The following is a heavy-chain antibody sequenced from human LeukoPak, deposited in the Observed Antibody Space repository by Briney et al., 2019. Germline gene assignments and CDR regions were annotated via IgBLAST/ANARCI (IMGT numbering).Heavy chain of an antibody. CDR3: AREEFHYDSSGYYERWYFDL. CDR2: IYTSGNT. J-gene: IGHJ2*01. D-gene: IGHD3-22*01. Sequence: KPSETLSLTCTVSGGSISSYYWSWIRQPAGKGPEWIGRIYTSGNTNYNPSLKSRVTMSVDTSKNQFSLKLSSVTAADTAVYYCAREEFHYDSSGYYERWYFDLWGRGTLVTVSS. CDR1: GGSISSYY. V-gene: IGHV4-4*07.